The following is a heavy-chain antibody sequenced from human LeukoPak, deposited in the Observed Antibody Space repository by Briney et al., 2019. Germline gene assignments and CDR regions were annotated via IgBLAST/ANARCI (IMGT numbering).Heavy chain of an antibody. CDR1: GFTFSSYA. CDR2: ISVSGGST. V-gene: IGHV3-23*01. Sequence: PGGALRLSCAASGFTFSSYAMSWVRQAPGKGLEWVSAISVSGGSTYYADSVKGRCTISRDNSKNTLYLQMNSLRAEDTAVYYCAKPRAGRDYYGSGSYYKPDLSFDYWGQGTLVTVSS. D-gene: IGHD3-10*01. J-gene: IGHJ4*02. CDR3: AKPRAGRDYYGSGSYYKPDLSFDY.